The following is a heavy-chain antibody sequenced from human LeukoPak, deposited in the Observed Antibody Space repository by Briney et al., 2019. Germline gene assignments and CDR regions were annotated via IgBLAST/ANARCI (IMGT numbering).Heavy chain of an antibody. CDR2: VSWDGDTT. Sequence: GGSLRLSCAASGFTFDDYIMHWVRQAPGKGLEWVSLVSWDGDTTYYADSVKGRFTISRDNSKNSLYLQMNSLRAEDTALYYCAKGARSGYDFSYMDVWGKGTTVTVSS. J-gene: IGHJ6*03. V-gene: IGHV3-43D*04. D-gene: IGHD5-12*01. CDR1: GFTFDDYI. CDR3: AKGARSGYDFSYMDV.